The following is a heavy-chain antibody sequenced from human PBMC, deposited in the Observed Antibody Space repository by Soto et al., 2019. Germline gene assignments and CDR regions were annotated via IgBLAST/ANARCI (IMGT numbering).Heavy chain of an antibody. CDR2: INAGNDNT. J-gene: IGHJ4*02. V-gene: IGHV1-3*01. CDR3: VRYLGITMIRGVINEFDY. CDR1: GYTFTSYS. Sequence: GASVKVSCKASGYTFTSYSMYWARQAPGQRLEWMGWINAGNDNTHYAQKFRGRVTITSDRSVSTAYMELSSLRSEDMVVYSCVRYLGITMIRGVINEFDYWGQGTLVTVSS. D-gene: IGHD3-10*01.